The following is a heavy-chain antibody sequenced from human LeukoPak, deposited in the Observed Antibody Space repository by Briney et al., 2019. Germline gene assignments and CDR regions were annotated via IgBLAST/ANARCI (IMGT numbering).Heavy chain of an antibody. V-gene: IGHV3-7*01. J-gene: IGHJ6*02. CDR2: IKQDGSEK. CDR3: ARDGVQCSGGSCYPYYYYGVDV. D-gene: IGHD2-15*01. CDR1: GFTFSSYW. Sequence: GGSLRLSCAASGFTFSSYWMSWVRQAPGKGLEWVANIKQDGSEKYYVDSVKGRFTISRDNAKNSLYLQMNSLRAEDTAVYYCARDGVQCSGGSCYPYYYYGVDVWGQGTTVTVSS.